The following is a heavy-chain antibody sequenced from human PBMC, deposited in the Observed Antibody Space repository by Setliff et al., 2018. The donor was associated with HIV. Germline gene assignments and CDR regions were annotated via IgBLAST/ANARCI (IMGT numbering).Heavy chain of an antibody. J-gene: IGHJ4*01. Sequence: SVKVSCKASGGGVSNHVISWVRQAPGRGLEWMGGIIPIFGTADYAQKFKGRVTITADESTRAAYLELSSLISEDTAVYYCTRGPLRDGLCRYYFDHWGHGTLVTVSS. V-gene: IGHV1-69*13. CDR1: GGGVSNHV. CDR3: TRGPLRDGLCRYYFDH. CDR2: IIPIFGTA. D-gene: IGHD2-21*01.